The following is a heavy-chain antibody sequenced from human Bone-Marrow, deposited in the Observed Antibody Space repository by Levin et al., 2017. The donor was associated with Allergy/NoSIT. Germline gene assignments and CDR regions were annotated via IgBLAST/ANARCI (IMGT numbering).Heavy chain of an antibody. Sequence: SQTLSLTCTVSGGSINNYYWSWIRPPAGKGLEWIGRIYSSGSTDYIPSLKSRITMSVETSKNQFSLMLNSVTAADTAVYYCARGGQVMDVWGQGTTVTVSS. CDR1: GGSINNYY. CDR3: ARGGQVMDV. V-gene: IGHV4-4*07. CDR2: IYSSGST. D-gene: IGHD3-16*01. J-gene: IGHJ6*02.